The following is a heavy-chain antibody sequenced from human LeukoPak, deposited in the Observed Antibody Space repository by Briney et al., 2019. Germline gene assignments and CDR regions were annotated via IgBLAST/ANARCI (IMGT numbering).Heavy chain of an antibody. V-gene: IGHV1-2*02. D-gene: IGHD3-22*01. CDR2: INPNSGGT. J-gene: IGHJ4*02. CDR1: GYTFTGYY. Sequence: ASVKVSCKASGYTFTGYYMHWVRQAPGQGLEWMGWINPNSGGTNYAQKFQGRVTMTRDTSISTAYMELSSLRSEDTAVYYCARVDDSSGYYHFDYWGQGTLVTVSS. CDR3: ARVDDSSGYYHFDY.